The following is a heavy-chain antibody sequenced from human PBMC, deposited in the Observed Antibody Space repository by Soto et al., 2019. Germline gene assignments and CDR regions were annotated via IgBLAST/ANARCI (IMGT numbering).Heavy chain of an antibody. V-gene: IGHV1-69*02. CDR2: IIPILGIA. CDR3: ARSTYYYDSSGYYYNAFDI. CDR1: GGTFSSYT. Sequence: QVQLVQSGAEVKKPGSSVKVSCKASGGTFSSYTISWVRQAPGQGLEWMGRIIPILGIANYAQKCQGRVTTTADKSTSPAYMELSSLRSEDTAVYYCARSTYYYDSSGYYYNAFDIWCQGTMVTVSS. J-gene: IGHJ3*02. D-gene: IGHD3-22*01.